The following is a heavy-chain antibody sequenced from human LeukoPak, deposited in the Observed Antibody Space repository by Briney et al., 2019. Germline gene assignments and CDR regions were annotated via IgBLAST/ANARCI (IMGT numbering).Heavy chain of an antibody. CDR1: GFTSSDYH. Sequence: KTAGSLRFSSAASGFTSSDYHMIRPPHDPGKGPEWVSYIRSRSVYTKSGDSVKGRFAISGAYAKDSLYLQMDSLRAEDTAVYYCAIHHILGSTGTYYFDYWGQGTLVTVSS. D-gene: IGHD3-10*01. CDR3: AIHHILGSTGTYYFDY. CDR2: IRSRSVYT. J-gene: IGHJ4*02. V-gene: IGHV3-11*03.